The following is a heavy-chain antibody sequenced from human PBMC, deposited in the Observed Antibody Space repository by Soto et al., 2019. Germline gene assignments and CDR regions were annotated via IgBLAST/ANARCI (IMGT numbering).Heavy chain of an antibody. D-gene: IGHD2-8*01. V-gene: IGHV4-61*01. CDR3: ARDNGYYFDY. CDR2: IYYSGST. Sequence: PSETLSLTCTVSGGSVSSGSYYWSWIRQPPGKGLEWIGYIYYSGSTNYNPSLKSRVTISVDTSKNQFSLKLSSVTAADTAVYYCARDNGYYFDYWGQGTLVTVSS. J-gene: IGHJ4*02. CDR1: GGSVSSGSYY.